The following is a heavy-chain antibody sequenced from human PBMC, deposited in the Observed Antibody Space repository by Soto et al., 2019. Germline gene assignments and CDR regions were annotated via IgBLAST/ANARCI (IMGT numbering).Heavy chain of an antibody. Sequence: PGGSLRLFCEASGFPLSTYWMSWVRQAPGKGLEWVANINQDGSQIYYVDSVKGRFTISRDNAKNSVYLQMKSLRADDTAVYYCARAVAADSSYCGQGPLVTVSS. V-gene: IGHV3-7*01. J-gene: IGHJ4*02. D-gene: IGHD2-2*01. CDR2: INQDGSQI. CDR1: GFPLSTYW. CDR3: ARAVAADSSY.